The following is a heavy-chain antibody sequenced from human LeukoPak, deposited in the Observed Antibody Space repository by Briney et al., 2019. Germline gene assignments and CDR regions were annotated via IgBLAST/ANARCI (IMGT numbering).Heavy chain of an antibody. CDR1: GFTFWSYT. CDR2: ISTSSGTI. V-gene: IGHV3-48*04. Sequence: PGGSLRLSCAASGFTFWSYTMNWVRQAPGKGLEWLSYISTSSGTIYYADSVKGRSTISRDNAKNSLYLQMNSLRAEDTAVYYCARDAYRGLDYWGQGTLVTVSS. D-gene: IGHD3-16*02. J-gene: IGHJ4*02. CDR3: ARDAYRGLDY.